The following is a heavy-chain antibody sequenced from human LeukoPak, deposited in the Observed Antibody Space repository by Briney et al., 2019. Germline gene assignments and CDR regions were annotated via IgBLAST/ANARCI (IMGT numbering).Heavy chain of an antibody. V-gene: IGHV3-64D*09. J-gene: IGHJ4*02. CDR3: ARDLRLKELAYCGGDCLDY. CDR1: GFTFSSYA. D-gene: IGHD2-21*02. CDR2: ISSNGGST. Sequence: GGSLRLSCSASGFTFSSYAMHWVRQAPGKGLEYVSAISSNGGSTYYADSVKGRFTISRDNSKNTLYLQMSSLRAEDTAVYYCARDLRLKELAYCGGDCLDYWGQGTLVTVSS.